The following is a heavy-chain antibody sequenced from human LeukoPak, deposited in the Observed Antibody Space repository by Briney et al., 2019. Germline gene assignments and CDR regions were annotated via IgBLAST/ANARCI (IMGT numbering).Heavy chain of an antibody. CDR2: ISSSSTI. J-gene: IGHJ1*01. CDR1: GFTFSSYS. CDR3: ARPDYGDYAHFQH. D-gene: IGHD4-17*01. V-gene: IGHV3-48*01. Sequence: GGSLRLSCAASGFTFSSYSMNWVRQAPGKGLEWVSYISSSSTIYYADSVKGRFTISRDNAKNSLYLQMNSLRAEDTAVYYCARPDYGDYAHFQHWGQGTLVTVSS.